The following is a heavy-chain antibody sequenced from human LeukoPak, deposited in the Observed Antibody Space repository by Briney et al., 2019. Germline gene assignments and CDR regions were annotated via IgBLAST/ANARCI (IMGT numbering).Heavy chain of an antibody. D-gene: IGHD3-9*01. CDR2: IYYSGSS. J-gene: IGHJ4*02. Sequence: SETLSLTCTVPSGSISSSNYYWGWIRQPPGKGLEWIGNIYYSGSSYHNPSLKSRVTISVDTSKNQFSLNLSSVTAADTAVYYCARQVTLRYFDWSNFDYWDQGTLVTVSS. V-gene: IGHV4-39*01. CDR3: ARQVTLRYFDWSNFDY. CDR1: SGSISSSNYY.